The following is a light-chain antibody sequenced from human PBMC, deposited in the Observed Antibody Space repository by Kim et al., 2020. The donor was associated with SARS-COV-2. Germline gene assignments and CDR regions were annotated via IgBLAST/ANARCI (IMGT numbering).Light chain of an antibody. Sequence: SASVEDRVTFTCRASQSISSWLAWYQQKPGKAPKLLIYRASSLESGFTSRFSGSGSGTEFTLTISSLQPDDFATYYCQQYNSYWTFVQGTKVDIK. CDR3: QQYNSYWT. J-gene: IGKJ1*01. V-gene: IGKV1-5*03. CDR2: RAS. CDR1: QSISSW.